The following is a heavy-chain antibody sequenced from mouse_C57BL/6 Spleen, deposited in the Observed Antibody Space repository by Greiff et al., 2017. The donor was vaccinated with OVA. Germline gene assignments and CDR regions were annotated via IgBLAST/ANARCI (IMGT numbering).Heavy chain of an antibody. CDR1: GYAFSSYW. D-gene: IGHD2-1*01. V-gene: IGHV1-80*01. Sequence: VQLQQSGAELVKPGASVKISCKASGYAFSSYWMNWVKQRPGKGLEWIGQIYPGDGDTNYNGKFKGKATLTADKSSSTAYMQLSSLTSEDSAVYCCARSGDYGNYVGYAMDYWGQGTSVTVSS. CDR2: IYPGDGDT. J-gene: IGHJ4*01. CDR3: ARSGDYGNYVGYAMDY.